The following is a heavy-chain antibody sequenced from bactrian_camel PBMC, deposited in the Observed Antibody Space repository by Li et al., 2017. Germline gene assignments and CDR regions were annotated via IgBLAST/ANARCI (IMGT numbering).Heavy chain of an antibody. CDR1: GLTYESNC. J-gene: IGHJ4*01. Sequence: VQLVESGGGSVQAGGSLTLSCVASGLTYESNCMSWFRQAPGKGLEWVSTIKSGSGDTTYTDSVKGRFTASRSNAKNTLYLQLNALKSEDTAMYYCVKDPPAAGPRGSWYVDDFNHWGQGTQVTVS. CDR3: VKDPPAAGPRGSWYVDDFNH. CDR2: IKSGSGDT. V-gene: IGHV3S42*01. D-gene: IGHD6*01.